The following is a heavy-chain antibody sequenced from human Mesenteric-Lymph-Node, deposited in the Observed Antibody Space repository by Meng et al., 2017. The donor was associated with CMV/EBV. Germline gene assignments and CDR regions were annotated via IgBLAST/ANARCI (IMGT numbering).Heavy chain of an antibody. CDR3: AKTAGTYYYGNSGCYDY. D-gene: IGHD3-22*01. CDR2: ISGSGDTT. CDR1: GFTFSSYA. J-gene: IGHJ4*02. V-gene: IGHV3-23*01. Sequence: GGSLRLSCAASGFTFSSYAMNWVRQAPGKGLEWVSTISGSGDTTYYADSVKGRFTISRDNSKNTLYLQMNSLRAEDTAVYYCAKTAGTYYYGNSGCYDYWGRGTLVTVSS.